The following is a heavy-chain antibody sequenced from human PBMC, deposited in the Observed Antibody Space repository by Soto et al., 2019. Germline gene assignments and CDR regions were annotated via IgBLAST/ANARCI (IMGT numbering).Heavy chain of an antibody. J-gene: IGHJ6*03. CDR1: GFTFSSYA. D-gene: IGHD4-17*01. V-gene: IGHV3-23*01. Sequence: EVQLLESGGGLVQPGGSLRLSCAASGFTFSSYAMSWVRQAPGKGLEWVSAISGSGGSTYYADSVKGRFTISRDNSKNTLYLQMNSLRAEDTAVYYCAKLTFGVTTVTRGYYMDVWGKGTTVTVSS. CDR3: AKLTFGVTTVTRGYYMDV. CDR2: ISGSGGST.